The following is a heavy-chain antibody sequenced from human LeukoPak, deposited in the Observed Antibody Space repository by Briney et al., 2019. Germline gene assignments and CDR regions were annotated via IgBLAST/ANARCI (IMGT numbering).Heavy chain of an antibody. D-gene: IGHD6-19*01. Sequence: SETLSLTCAVYGGSFSGYYWSWIRQPPGKGLEWIGEINHSGSTNYNPSLKSRVTISVDTSKNQFSLKLSSVTAADTAVYYCSTQWLVSDAFDIWGQGTTVTVSS. V-gene: IGHV4-34*01. CDR3: STQWLVSDAFDI. J-gene: IGHJ3*02. CDR2: INHSGST. CDR1: GGSFSGYY.